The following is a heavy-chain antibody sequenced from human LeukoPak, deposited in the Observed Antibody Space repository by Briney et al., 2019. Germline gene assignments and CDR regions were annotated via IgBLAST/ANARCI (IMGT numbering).Heavy chain of an antibody. CDR2: SNPNSGGT. CDR1: GYIFTGYY. CDR3: ARSTGTTFGFSDY. J-gene: IGHJ4*02. V-gene: IGHV1-2*02. Sequence: ASVKVSCKASGYIFTGYYMHWVRQAPGQGLEWMGWSNPNSGGTNYAQKFQGRVIMTRDPSISTAYMELSRLRSDDTAVYYCARSTGTTFGFSDYWGQGTLVTVSS. D-gene: IGHD3-16*01.